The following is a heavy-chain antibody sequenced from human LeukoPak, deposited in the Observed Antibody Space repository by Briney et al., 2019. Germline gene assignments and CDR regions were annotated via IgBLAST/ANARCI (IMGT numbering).Heavy chain of an antibody. V-gene: IGHV3-23*01. CDR2: ISGSGGST. J-gene: IGHJ5*02. D-gene: IGHD2-21*02. CDR1: GFTFSSYA. Sequence: GGSLRLSCAASGFTFSSYAMSWVRQAPGKGLEWVSAISGSGGSTYYADSVKGRFTISRDNSKNTLYLQMNSLRAEDTAVYYCAKREDIVVVTPSGWFDPWGQGTLVTVSS. CDR3: AKREDIVVVTPSGWFDP.